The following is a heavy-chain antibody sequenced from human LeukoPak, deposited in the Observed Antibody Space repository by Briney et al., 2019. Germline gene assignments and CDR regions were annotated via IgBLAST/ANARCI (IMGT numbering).Heavy chain of an antibody. Sequence: GGSLRLSCAPSGFTFSSYAMTWVRQAQNKGLEWVSSISGSDGSTYYADYVKGRFTISRDDPQNTLYLQMNSLSAGDTAVYYCAKVETSGGADCYALDYWGQRTLVTVSS. CDR3: AKVETSGGADCYALDY. V-gene: IGHV3-23*01. D-gene: IGHD2-21*02. CDR2: ISGSDGST. CDR1: GFTFSSYA. J-gene: IGHJ4*02.